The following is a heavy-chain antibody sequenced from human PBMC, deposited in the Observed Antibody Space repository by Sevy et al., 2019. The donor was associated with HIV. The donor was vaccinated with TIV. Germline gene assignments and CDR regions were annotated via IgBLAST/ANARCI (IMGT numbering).Heavy chain of an antibody. J-gene: IGHJ6*02. CDR3: ARDHGTIFGVVYYGTDV. CDR1: GGTFSSYA. Sequence: ASVKVSCKASGGTFSSYAISWVRQAPGQGLEWMGGIIPIFGTANYAQKFQGRVTITADESTSTAYMELGSLRSEDTAVYYCARDHGTIFGVVYYGTDVWGQGTTVTVSS. CDR2: IIPIFGTA. D-gene: IGHD3-3*01. V-gene: IGHV1-69*13.